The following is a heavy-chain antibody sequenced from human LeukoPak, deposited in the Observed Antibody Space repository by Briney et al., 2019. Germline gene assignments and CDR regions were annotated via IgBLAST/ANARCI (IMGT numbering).Heavy chain of an antibody. CDR3: ARSVAVAGPGGAFDI. V-gene: IGHV5-51*01. CDR1: GSNFTSYW. J-gene: IGHJ3*02. CDR2: IYPGDSDT. D-gene: IGHD6-19*01. Sequence: GESLKISCQGSGSNFTSYWIGWVRQLPGKGLEWMGIIYPGDSDTRYSPSFQGQVTISADKSISTAYLQWSSLKASDTAMYYCARSVAVAGPGGAFDIWGQGTMVTVSS.